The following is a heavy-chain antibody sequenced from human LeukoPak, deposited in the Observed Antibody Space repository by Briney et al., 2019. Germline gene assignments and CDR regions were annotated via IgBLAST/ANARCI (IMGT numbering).Heavy chain of an antibody. D-gene: IGHD4-11*01. Sequence: GEALKISCKGSGYSLTSYWIGWVRQMPGKGLEWMGIIYPGDSDTRYSTSFQGQVTISADKSISTAYLQWSSLKASDTAMYYCARHAAGGPYSNHDAFDIWGQGTMVTVSS. J-gene: IGHJ3*02. CDR2: IYPGDSDT. CDR1: GYSLTSYW. V-gene: IGHV5-51*01. CDR3: ARHAAGGPYSNHDAFDI.